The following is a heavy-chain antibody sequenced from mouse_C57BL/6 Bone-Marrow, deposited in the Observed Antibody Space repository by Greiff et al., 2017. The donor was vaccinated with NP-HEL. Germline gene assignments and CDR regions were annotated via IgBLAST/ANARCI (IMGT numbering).Heavy chain of an antibody. J-gene: IGHJ1*03. D-gene: IGHD1-1*01. Sequence: EVHLVESEGGLVQPGSSMKLSCTASGFTFSDYYMAWVRQVPEKGLEWVANINYDGSSTYYLDSLKSRFIISRDNAKNILYLQMSSLKSEDTATYYCARVRAYYGSSYRYFDVWGTGTTVTVSS. CDR1: GFTFSDYY. CDR3: ARVRAYYGSSYRYFDV. V-gene: IGHV5-16*01. CDR2: INYDGSST.